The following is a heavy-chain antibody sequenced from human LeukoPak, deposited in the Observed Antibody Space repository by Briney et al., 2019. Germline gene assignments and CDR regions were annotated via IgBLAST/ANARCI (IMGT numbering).Heavy chain of an antibody. CDR3: ASTGRYSGSYYQPFDY. Sequence: SETLSLTCTVSGGSIGSYYWSWIRQPPGKGLEWIGYIYYSGSTNYNPSLKSRVTISVDTSKNQFSLKLSSVTAADTAVYYCASTGRYSGSYYQPFDYWGQGTLVTVSS. CDR1: GGSIGSYY. D-gene: IGHD1-26*01. CDR2: IYYSGST. V-gene: IGHV4-59*08. J-gene: IGHJ4*02.